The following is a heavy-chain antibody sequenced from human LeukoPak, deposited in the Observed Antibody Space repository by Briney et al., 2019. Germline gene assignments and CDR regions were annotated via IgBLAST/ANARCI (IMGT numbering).Heavy chain of an antibody. J-gene: IGHJ4*02. CDR3: ARDVAAHSSTVPVDC. V-gene: IGHV3-66*01. D-gene: IGHD6-13*01. Sequence: GGSLRLSCAASGFTVSSNYMSWVRQAPGKGLEWVSVIYSGGSTYYADSVKGRFTISRDSSKNTLYIQMNSLRAEDTAVYYCARDVAAHSSTVPVDCWGQGTLVTVSS. CDR2: IYSGGST. CDR1: GFTVSSNY.